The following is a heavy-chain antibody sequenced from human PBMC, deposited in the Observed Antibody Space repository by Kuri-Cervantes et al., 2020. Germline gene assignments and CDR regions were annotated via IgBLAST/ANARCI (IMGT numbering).Heavy chain of an antibody. V-gene: IGHV3-33*01. J-gene: IGHJ6*02. CDR3: ARDRDPQNYYYYYYGMDV. D-gene: IGHD2/OR15-2a*01. Sequence: GGSLRLSCAASGFTFSSYGMHWVRQAPGKGLEWVAVIWYDGSNKYYADSVKGRFTISRDNSKNTLYLQMNSLRAEDTAVYYCARDRDPQNYYYYYYGMDVWGQGTRSPSP. CDR1: GFTFSSYG. CDR2: IWYDGSNK.